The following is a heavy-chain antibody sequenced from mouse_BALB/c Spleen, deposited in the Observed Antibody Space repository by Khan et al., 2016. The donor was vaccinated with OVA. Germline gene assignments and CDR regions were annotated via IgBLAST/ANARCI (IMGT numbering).Heavy chain of an antibody. CDR3: ARGRSY. J-gene: IGHJ3*01. Sequence: EVKLLESGPGLVKPSQSLSLTCTVTGFSITSDYAWNWIRQFPGNKLDWMGYINYSGTTSYHPSLKSRISITRDISKNQFFPQLNSVTAEDTATYYCARGRSYWGQGTLVTVSA. V-gene: IGHV3-2*02. CDR1: GFSITSDYA. CDR2: INYSGTT.